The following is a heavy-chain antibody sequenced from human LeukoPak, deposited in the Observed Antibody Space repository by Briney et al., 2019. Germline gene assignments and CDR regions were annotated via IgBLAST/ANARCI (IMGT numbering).Heavy chain of an antibody. CDR1: GFTFDDYA. Sequence: GGSLRLSCAASGFTFDDYAMHWVRQAPGKGLEWVSAVSYSGDSTYYADSVKGRFTISRDNSKNTLYLQMNSLRAEDTAVYYCAKEVIPHFDYWGQGALVTVSS. CDR3: AKEVIPHFDY. CDR2: VSYSGDST. J-gene: IGHJ4*02. V-gene: IGHV3-23*01.